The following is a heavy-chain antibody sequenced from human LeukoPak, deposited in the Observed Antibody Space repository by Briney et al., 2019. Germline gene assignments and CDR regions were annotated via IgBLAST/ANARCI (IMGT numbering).Heavy chain of an antibody. Sequence: ASVKVSCTASGYTFTSYAMHWVRQAPGQRLEWMGWINAGNGNTKYSQKFQGRVTITRDTSASTAYMELSSLRSEDTAVYYCATSSSAGPDFDYWGQGTLVTVSS. CDR1: GYTFTSYA. J-gene: IGHJ4*02. D-gene: IGHD6-6*01. CDR2: INAGNGNT. CDR3: ATSSSAGPDFDY. V-gene: IGHV1-3*01.